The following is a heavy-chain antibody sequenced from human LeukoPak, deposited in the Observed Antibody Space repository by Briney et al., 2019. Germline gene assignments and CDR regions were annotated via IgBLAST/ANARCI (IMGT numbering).Heavy chain of an antibody. Sequence: SETLSLTCTVSGYSISSGYYWGWIRQPPGKGLEWIGSIYHSGSTYYNPSLKSRVTISVDTSKNQFSLKLSSVTAADTAVYYCARDPLPRGVGYWGQGTLVTVSS. CDR1: GYSISSGYY. CDR3: ARDPLPRGVGY. CDR2: IYHSGST. J-gene: IGHJ4*02. V-gene: IGHV4-38-2*02. D-gene: IGHD2-8*01.